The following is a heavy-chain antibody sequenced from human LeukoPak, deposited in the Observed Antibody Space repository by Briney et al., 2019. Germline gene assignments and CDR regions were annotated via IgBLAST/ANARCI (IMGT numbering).Heavy chain of an antibody. J-gene: IGHJ3*02. CDR3: ARGLRGYCSGGSCYRGAFDI. V-gene: IGHV1-2*02. CDR2: INPNSGGT. Sequence: ASVKVSCKASGYTFTGYYMHWVRQAPGQGLEWMGWINPNSGGTNYAQKFQGRVTMTRDTSISTAYMELSRLGSDDTAVYYCARGLRGYCSGGSCYRGAFDIWGQGTMVTVSS. CDR1: GYTFTGYY. D-gene: IGHD2-15*01.